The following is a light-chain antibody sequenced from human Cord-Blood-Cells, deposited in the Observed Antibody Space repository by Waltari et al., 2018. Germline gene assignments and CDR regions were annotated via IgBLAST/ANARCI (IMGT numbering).Light chain of an antibody. CDR1: SSDVGSYNI. CDR2: EGN. Sequence: QSALTTPASVSWSPGQSITISCTGTSSDVGSYNIVSWYQQHPGKATKLMIYEGNKRPSWVSIRFSGSKSGNTASLTISGLQAEDEADYYCCSYAGSSTWVFGGVTKLTVL. CDR3: CSYAGSSTWV. J-gene: IGLJ3*02. V-gene: IGLV2-23*01.